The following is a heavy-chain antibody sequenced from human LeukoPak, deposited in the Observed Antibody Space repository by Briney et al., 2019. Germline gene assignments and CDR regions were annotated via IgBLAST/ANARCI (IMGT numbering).Heavy chain of an antibody. CDR3: ARGPDYYDSSGYYFDY. CDR2: IYYSGST. J-gene: IGHJ4*02. V-gene: IGHV4-59*01. D-gene: IGHD3-22*01. CDR1: GGSISSYY. Sequence: SETLSLTCTVSGGSISSYYWSWIRQPPGKGLEWIGYIYYSGSTNYNPSLKSRVTISVDPSKNQFSLKLSSVTAADTAVYYCARGPDYYDSSGYYFDYWGQGTLVTVSS.